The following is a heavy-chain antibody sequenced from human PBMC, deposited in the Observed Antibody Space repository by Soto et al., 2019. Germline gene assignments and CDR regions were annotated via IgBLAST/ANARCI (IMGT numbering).Heavy chain of an antibody. J-gene: IGHJ4*02. V-gene: IGHV4-59*01. CDR1: VTSISSYY. D-gene: IGHD2-8*01. Sequence: SETLSLTCTVSVTSISSYYWSWIRQPPGKGLEWIANIHYSGTTNYNPSLASRVTLSVDTSKNQFSLKMTSVTAADRAMYFCARYNSYAIDYWGRGTLVTVSS. CDR3: ARYNSYAIDY. CDR2: IHYSGTT.